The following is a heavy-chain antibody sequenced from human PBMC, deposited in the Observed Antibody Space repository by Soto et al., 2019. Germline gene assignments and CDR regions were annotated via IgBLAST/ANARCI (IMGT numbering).Heavy chain of an antibody. Sequence: EVQLLESGGGLVQPGGSLRLSCAASAFSFTDYGMSWVRQAPGKGLEWVSTITGSGGTTYYADSVKGRVTISRDNSKDTLYLEMNSLRPDDTAVYYCANGHPRVVTIFGVDYWGQGTLVIVSS. CDR1: AFSFTDYG. J-gene: IGHJ4*02. V-gene: IGHV3-23*01. D-gene: IGHD3-3*01. CDR2: ITGSGGTT. CDR3: ANGHPRVVTIFGVDY.